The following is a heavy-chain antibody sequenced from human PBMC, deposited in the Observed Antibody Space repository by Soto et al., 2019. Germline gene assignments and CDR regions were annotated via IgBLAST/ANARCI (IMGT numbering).Heavy chain of an antibody. J-gene: IGHJ4*02. CDR2: INHSGST. CDR1: GGSFSGYY. CDR3: ARVTPSVYYDSSGPRDY. Sequence: SETLSLTCAVYGGSFSGYYWSWIRQPPGKGLEWIGEINHSGSTNYNPSLKSRVTISVDTSKNQFSLKLSSVTAADTAVYYCARVTPSVYYDSSGPRDYWGQGTLVTV. D-gene: IGHD3-22*01. V-gene: IGHV4-34*01.